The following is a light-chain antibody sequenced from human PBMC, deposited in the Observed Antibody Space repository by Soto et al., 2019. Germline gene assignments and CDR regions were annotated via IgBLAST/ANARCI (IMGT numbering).Light chain of an antibody. V-gene: IGLV2-23*02. CDR2: EVT. CDR3: CSYTGTYTVV. CDR1: SSDVGSYSL. Sequence: QSALTQPASVSGSPGQSITISCTGTSSDVGSYSLVSWYQQRPGKVPQLIIYEVTKRPSGVSNRFSSSKSANTASLTISGLQAEDEADYYCCSYTGTYTVVFGGGTKVTVL. J-gene: IGLJ2*01.